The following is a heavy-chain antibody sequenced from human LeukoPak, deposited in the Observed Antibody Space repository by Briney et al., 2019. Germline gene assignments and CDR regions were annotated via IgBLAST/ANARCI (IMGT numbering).Heavy chain of an antibody. CDR1: GSRFTIYW. D-gene: IGHD6-19*01. Sequence: GESLKISCKGSGSRFTIYWIGWVRQMPGKGLEWMGIIYPGDSDTRYSPSFQGQVTISADRSINTAYLQWSSLKASDTAIYYCARRLKNSNGWTFDYWGQGTLVTVSS. J-gene: IGHJ4*02. CDR3: ARRLKNSNGWTFDY. CDR2: IYPGDSDT. V-gene: IGHV5-51*01.